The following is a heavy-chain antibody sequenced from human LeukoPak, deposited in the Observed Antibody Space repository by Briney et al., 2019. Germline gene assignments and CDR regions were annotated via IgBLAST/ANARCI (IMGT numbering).Heavy chain of an antibody. CDR3: ARETPPSSNFYFDY. CDR1: GFTFDDYG. CDR2: INWNGGST. J-gene: IGHJ4*02. Sequence: PGGSLRLSCAASGFTFDDYGMSWVRQAPGKGLEWVSGINWNGGSTGYADSVKGRFTISRDNAKNSLYLQMNSLRAEDTALYYCARETPPSSNFYFDYWGQGTLVTVSS. D-gene: IGHD4-11*01. V-gene: IGHV3-20*04.